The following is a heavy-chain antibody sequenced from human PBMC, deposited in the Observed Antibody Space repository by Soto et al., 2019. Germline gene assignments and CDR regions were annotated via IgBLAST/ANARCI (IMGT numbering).Heavy chain of an antibody. CDR3: AKGAGGDY. V-gene: IGHV3-30*18. D-gene: IGHD3-16*01. CDR2: ISYDGSNK. J-gene: IGHJ4*02. Sequence: AQLVESGGGLVQPGGSLRLSCTASGLTFSNYWVHWVRQAPGKGLEWVAVISYDGSNKYYADSVKGRFTISRDNSKNTLYLQMNSLRAEDTAVYYCAKGAGGDYWGQGTLVTVSS. CDR1: GLTFSNYW.